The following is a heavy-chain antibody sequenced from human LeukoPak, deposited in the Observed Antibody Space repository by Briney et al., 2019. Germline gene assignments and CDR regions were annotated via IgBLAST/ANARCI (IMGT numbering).Heavy chain of an antibody. V-gene: IGHV1-18*01. J-gene: IGHJ4*02. D-gene: IGHD5-12*01. CDR2: ISAYNGNT. Sequence: ASVKVSCKASGYTFTSYGISWVRQAPGQGLEWMGWISAYNGNTNYAQKLQGRVTMTTDTSTSTAYMELRSLRSDDTAVYYCARGPPARYSGYDALNYWGQGTLVTVSS. CDR3: ARGPPARYSGYDALNY. CDR1: GYTFTSYG.